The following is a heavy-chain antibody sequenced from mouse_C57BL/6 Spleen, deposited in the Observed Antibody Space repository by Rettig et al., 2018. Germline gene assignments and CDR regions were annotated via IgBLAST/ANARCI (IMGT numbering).Heavy chain of an antibody. CDR3: TRAENWSLFDY. J-gene: IGHJ2*01. V-gene: IGHV3-6*01. Sequence: LSLTCSVTAYSITSGYYWNWIRQFPGDKLEWMGYISYDGTNNYNPSLKNRISITRDTSKNQFFLKLSSVTTEDTATYYCTRAENWSLFDYWGQGTTLTVSS. CDR1: AYSITSGYY. CDR2: ISYDGTN. D-gene: IGHD4-1*01.